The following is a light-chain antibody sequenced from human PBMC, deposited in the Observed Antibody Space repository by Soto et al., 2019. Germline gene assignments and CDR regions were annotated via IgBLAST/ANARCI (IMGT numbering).Light chain of an antibody. CDR1: SSNIGAGYD. CDR3: QYYDSSLSGSV. V-gene: IGLV1-40*01. Sequence: QSVLTQPPSVSGAPGQRVTISCTGSSSNIGAGYDVHWYQQLPGTAPKLLICGNSNRPSGVPDRFSGSKSGTSASLAITGLQAEDEADDYCQYYDSSLSGSVFGGGTKLTVL. CDR2: GNS. J-gene: IGLJ2*01.